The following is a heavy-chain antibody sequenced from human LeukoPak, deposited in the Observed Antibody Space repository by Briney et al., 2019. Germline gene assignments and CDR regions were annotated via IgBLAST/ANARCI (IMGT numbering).Heavy chain of an antibody. CDR1: GFTFSSYW. CDR2: VKQDGSEK. J-gene: IGHJ5*02. Sequence: GGSLRLSCAASGFTFSSYWMSWVRRAPGKGLEWVANVKQDGSEKYYVDSVKGRFTISRDNAKNSLYLQMNSLRAEDTAVYYCARGGHYYDSSGSNWFDPWGQGTLVTVSS. CDR3: ARGGHYYDSSGSNWFDP. V-gene: IGHV3-7*01. D-gene: IGHD3-22*01.